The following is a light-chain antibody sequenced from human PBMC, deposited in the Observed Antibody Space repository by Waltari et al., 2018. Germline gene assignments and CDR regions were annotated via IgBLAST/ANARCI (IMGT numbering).Light chain of an antibody. Sequence: DIQMTQSPSSLSASVGDRATITCRASQSISTYLNWYQQKPGKAPKLLIYAASSLQSGVPSRFSGSGAGTDLTLTINSLQPEDFATYYCQQSYSTPWTFGQGTKVEIK. J-gene: IGKJ1*01. CDR3: QQSYSTPWT. CDR1: QSISTY. V-gene: IGKV1-39*01. CDR2: AAS.